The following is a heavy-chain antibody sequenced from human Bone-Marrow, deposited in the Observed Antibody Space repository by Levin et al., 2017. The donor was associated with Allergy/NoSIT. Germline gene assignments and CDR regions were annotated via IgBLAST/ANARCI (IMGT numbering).Heavy chain of an antibody. J-gene: IGHJ4*02. D-gene: IGHD6-13*01. CDR1: GDSLTSHY. CDR2: IYYGGRT. V-gene: IGHV4-59*11. CDR3: AKVDSSSWNPPEYYFDC. Sequence: PSETLSLTCTVSGDSLTSHYWSWIRQSPGKGLEWIGFIYYGGRTNYNPSLKSRVRISVDTSKNQFSLRLATVTAADTAVFYCAKVDSSSWNPPEYYFDCWGQGALVAVSS.